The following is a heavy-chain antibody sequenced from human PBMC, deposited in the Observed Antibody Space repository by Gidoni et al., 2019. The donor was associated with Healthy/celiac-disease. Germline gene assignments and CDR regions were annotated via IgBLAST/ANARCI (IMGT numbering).Heavy chain of an antibody. V-gene: IGHV3-7*01. CDR1: GFTFSSYW. CDR3: VPPPIYYYYGMDV. Sequence: EVQLVESGGGLVQPGGSLRLSCAASGFTFSSYWMSWVRQAPGKGLEWVANIKQDGSEKYYVDSVKGRFTISRDNAKNSLYLQMNSRRAEDTAVYYCVPPPIYYYYGMDVWGQGTTVTVSS. CDR2: IKQDGSEK. J-gene: IGHJ6*02.